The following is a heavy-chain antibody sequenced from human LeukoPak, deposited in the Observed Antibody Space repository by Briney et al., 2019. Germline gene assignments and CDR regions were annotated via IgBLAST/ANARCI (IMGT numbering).Heavy chain of an antibody. CDR3: AKNVVVKRYIDF. D-gene: IGHD2-15*01. J-gene: IGHJ4*02. CDR2: ISGGGRTT. CDR1: GFTFSNHA. Sequence: GGSLRLSCAASGFTFSNHAMSWVRQAPGKGLQWVAVISGGGRTTEYEDFVKGRFTISRDNSKNTLSLQMNSLTVEYTAIYFCAKNVVVKRYIDFWGQGILVTVSS. V-gene: IGHV3-23*01.